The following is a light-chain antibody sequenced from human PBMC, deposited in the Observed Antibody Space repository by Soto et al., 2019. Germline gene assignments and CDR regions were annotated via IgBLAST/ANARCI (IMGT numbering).Light chain of an antibody. CDR2: DAS. CDR3: QQYNNWPIT. CDR1: QSVSYY. V-gene: IGKV3D-15*01. Sequence: ELVLTQSPGTLSLSPGERPTLSCRASQSVSYYLAWYQQKPGQXHRXXIYDASSRATGVPDRFSGSGSGTDGTLTLSSLQSEDVETYYCQQYNNWPITFGQGTRLEIK. J-gene: IGKJ5*01.